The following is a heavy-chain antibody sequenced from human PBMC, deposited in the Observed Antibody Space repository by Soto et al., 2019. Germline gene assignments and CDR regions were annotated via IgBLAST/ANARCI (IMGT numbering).Heavy chain of an antibody. J-gene: IGHJ5*02. V-gene: IGHV4-59*01. CDR3: GGCCITGTNWFDP. Sequence: PSETLPRTCTVSGSSLSSYYWSWVRQPPGKGLEWIGYIYYRGSTNYNPSLKSRVTISVDTSKNQFSLKLSSVTAASTAAYFCGGCCITGTNWFDPWGQGTLVAVSS. D-gene: IGHD2-15*01. CDR2: IYYRGST. CDR1: GSSLSSYY.